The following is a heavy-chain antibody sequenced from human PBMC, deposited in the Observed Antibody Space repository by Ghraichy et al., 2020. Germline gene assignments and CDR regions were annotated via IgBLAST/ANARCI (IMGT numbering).Heavy chain of an antibody. V-gene: IGHV3-21*01. J-gene: IGHJ6*03. CDR2: ISSSSSYI. Sequence: GGSLRLSCAASGFTFSSYSMNWVRQAPGKGLEWVSSISSSSSYIYYADSVKGRFTISRDNAKNSLYLQMNSLRAEDTAVYYCARGSLSGLYGSGSYYTPPPYYYYYYMDVWGKGTTVTVSS. CDR3: ARGSLSGLYGSGSYYTPPPYYYYYYMDV. D-gene: IGHD3-10*01. CDR1: GFTFSSYS.